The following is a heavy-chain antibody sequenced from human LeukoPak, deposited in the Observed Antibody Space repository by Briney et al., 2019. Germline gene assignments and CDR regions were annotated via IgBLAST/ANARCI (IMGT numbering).Heavy chain of an antibody. Sequence: GGSLRLSCAASGFTFDDYGMSWVRQAPGKGLEWVSGINWNGGSTGYADSVKGRFTISRDNAKNSLYLQMNSLRAEDTAVYYCARTGLGIYSFDYWGQGTLVTVSS. CDR2: INWNGGST. V-gene: IGHV3-20*04. D-gene: IGHD3/OR15-3a*01. CDR3: ARTGLGIYSFDY. J-gene: IGHJ4*02. CDR1: GFTFDDYG.